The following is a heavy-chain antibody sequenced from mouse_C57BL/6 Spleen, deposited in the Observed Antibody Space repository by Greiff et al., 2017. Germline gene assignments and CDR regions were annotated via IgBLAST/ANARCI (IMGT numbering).Heavy chain of an antibody. D-gene: IGHD3-2*02. J-gene: IGHJ3*01. CDR1: GYTFTSYW. Sequence: QVQLQQPGAELVKPGASVKLSCKASGYTFTSYWMQWVKQRPGQGLEWIGEIDPSDSYTNYNQKFKGKATLTVDTSSSTAYMQLSSLTSEDSAVYYCARRGELRKFADWGQGTLVTVSA. CDR2: IDPSDSYT. CDR3: ARRGELRKFAD. V-gene: IGHV1-50*01.